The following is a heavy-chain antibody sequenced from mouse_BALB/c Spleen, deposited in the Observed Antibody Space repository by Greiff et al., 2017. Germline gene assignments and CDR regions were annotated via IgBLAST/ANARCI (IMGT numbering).Heavy chain of an antibody. CDR1: GFTFSSYA. CDR2: ISSGGSYT. J-gene: IGHJ2*01. CDR3: ARVRDYDGYYFDY. D-gene: IGHD2-4*01. Sequence: EVKLMESGGGLVKPGGSLKLSCAASGFTFSSYAMSWVRQSPEKRLEWVAEISSGGSYTYYPDTVTGRFTISRDNAKNTLYLEMSSLRSEDTAMYYCARVRDYDGYYFDYWGQGTTLTVSS. V-gene: IGHV5-9-4*01.